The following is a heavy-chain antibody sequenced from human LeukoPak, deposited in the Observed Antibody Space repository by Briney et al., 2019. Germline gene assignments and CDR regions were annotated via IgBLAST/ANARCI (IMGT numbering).Heavy chain of an antibody. CDR1: GFTFSSDG. CDR3: ARDRGYCSSTSRLGAFDI. D-gene: IGHD2-2*01. CDR2: IYSGGST. Sequence: GGSLRLSCVASGFTFSSDGMHWVRQAPGKGLEWVSVIYSGGSTYYADSVKGRFTISRDNSKNTLYLQMNSLRAEDTAVYYCARDRGYCSSTSRLGAFDIWGQGTMVTVSS. J-gene: IGHJ3*02. V-gene: IGHV3-53*01.